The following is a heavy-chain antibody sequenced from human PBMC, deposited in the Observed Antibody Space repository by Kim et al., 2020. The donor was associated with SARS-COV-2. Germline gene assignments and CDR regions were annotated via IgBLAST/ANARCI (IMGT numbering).Heavy chain of an antibody. V-gene: IGHV1-18*01. D-gene: IGHD2-15*01. CDR3: ARDATPLGSWYYYYYGMDV. CDR2: ISAYNGNT. Sequence: ASVKVSCKASGYTFTSYCISWVRQAPGQGLEWMGWISAYNGNTNYAQKLQGRVTRTTDTSTSTAYMELRSLRSDDTAVYYCARDATPLGSWYYYYYGMDVWGQGTMVTVSS. CDR1: GYTFTSYC. J-gene: IGHJ6*02.